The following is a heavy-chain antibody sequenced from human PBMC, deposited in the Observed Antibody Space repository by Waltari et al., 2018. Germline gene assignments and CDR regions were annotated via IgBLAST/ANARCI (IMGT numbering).Heavy chain of an antibody. CDR2: TYFRSKWSD. D-gene: IGHD2-15*01. Sequence: QVQLQQSGPGLVKPSQTLSLTCAISGDSVPSYRSAWNWIRQSPSRGFEWLGRTYFRSKWSDDYAVSVRGRLTINPDTSKNQFSLQLNSVTPEDTAVYYCARGVVANTYYFDYWGQGTLVTVSS. CDR3: ARGVVANTYYFDY. V-gene: IGHV6-1*01. CDR1: GDSVPSYRSA. J-gene: IGHJ4*02.